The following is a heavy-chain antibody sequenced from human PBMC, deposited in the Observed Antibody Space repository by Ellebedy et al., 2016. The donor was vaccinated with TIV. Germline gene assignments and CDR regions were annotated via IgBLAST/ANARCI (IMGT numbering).Heavy chain of an antibody. V-gene: IGHV3-66*01. D-gene: IGHD5-24*01. CDR2: FFSGGNT. CDR3: SEMGVRVPDAFDI. CDR1: GFTVSSHY. Sequence: PGGSLRLSCAASGFTVSSHYMSWVRQAPGKGLEWFSVFFSGGNTYYADSVKGRFIISRDNSDNTLYLNMNSLRGEDTAVYYCSEMGVRVPDAFDIWGQGTMVTVSS. J-gene: IGHJ3*02.